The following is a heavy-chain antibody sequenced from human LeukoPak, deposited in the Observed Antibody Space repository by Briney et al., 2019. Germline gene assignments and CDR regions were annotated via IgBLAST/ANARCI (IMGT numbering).Heavy chain of an antibody. CDR2: IKDDGSQK. J-gene: IGHJ4*02. CDR1: GFTFSSYW. D-gene: IGHD5/OR15-5a*01. V-gene: IGHV3-7*03. Sequence: GGSLRLSCAASGFTFSSYWMAWVRQPPGKELEWVANIKDDGSQKYYVDSVKGRFTISRDNALYLQMNSLRAEDTAVYYCAKQAGTVYTNFDYWGQGTLVTVSS. CDR3: AKQAGTVYTNFDY.